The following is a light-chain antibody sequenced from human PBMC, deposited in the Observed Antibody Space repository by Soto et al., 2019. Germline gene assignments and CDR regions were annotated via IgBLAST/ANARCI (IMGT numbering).Light chain of an antibody. V-gene: IGKV3-15*01. CDR1: QSVSGN. CDR3: QQYNNWPWT. Sequence: IVMTQSPATLSGSPGERATLSCRASQSVSGNLAWYQQKPGQAPRLLIYSVSTRATGIRTRFSGSGSGTEFTLTISSLQSEDIAVYSCQQYNNWPWTFGQVTKVDIK. CDR2: SVS. J-gene: IGKJ1*01.